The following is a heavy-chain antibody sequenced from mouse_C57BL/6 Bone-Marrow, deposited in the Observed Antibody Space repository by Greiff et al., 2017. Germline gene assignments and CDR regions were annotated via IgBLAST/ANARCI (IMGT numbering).Heavy chain of an antibody. CDR2: IDPSDSYT. D-gene: IGHD4-1*01. CDR1: GYTFTSYW. Sequence: VKLQQPGTELVRPGTSVKLSCKASGYTFTSYWMHWVKQRPGQGLEWIGVIDPSDSYTNYNQKFKGKATLTVDTSSSTAYMQLSSLTSEDSAVYYCARGAGTHYWGQGTTLTVSS. CDR3: ARGAGTHY. J-gene: IGHJ2*01. V-gene: IGHV1-59*01.